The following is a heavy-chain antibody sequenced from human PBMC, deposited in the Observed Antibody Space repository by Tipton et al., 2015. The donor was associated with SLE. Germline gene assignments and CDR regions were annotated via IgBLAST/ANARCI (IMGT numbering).Heavy chain of an antibody. CDR1: GFTFTNAW. V-gene: IGHV3-15*01. CDR3: IPRGYSGY. Sequence: SLRLSCTVSGFTFTNAWMSWVRQAPGKGLEWVGRIKSKADGGTTDYVAPGKGRFTMSRDDSKKTLYLQMNSLKTEDTAVYYCIPRGYSGYWGQGTLVTVSS. J-gene: IGHJ4*02. D-gene: IGHD5-12*01. CDR2: IKSKADGGTT.